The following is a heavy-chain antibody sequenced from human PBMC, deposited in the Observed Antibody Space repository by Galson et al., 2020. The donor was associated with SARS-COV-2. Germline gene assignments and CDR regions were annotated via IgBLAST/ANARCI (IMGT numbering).Heavy chain of an antibody. CDR1: GFTFSSYA. D-gene: IGHD3-16*02. CDR2: ISYDGGNK. V-gene: IGHV3-30-3*01. Sequence: TGGSLRLSCAASGFTFSSYAMHWVRQAPGKGLEWVAVISYDGGNKYYADSVKGRFTISRDNSKNTLYLQMNSLRAEDTAVYYCAWDPMITFGGVIALSYYYYGMDVWGQGTMVTVSS. J-gene: IGHJ6*02. CDR3: AWDPMITFGGVIALSYYYYGMDV.